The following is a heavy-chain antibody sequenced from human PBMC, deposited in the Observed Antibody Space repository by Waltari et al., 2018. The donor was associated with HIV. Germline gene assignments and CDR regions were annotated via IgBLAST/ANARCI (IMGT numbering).Heavy chain of an antibody. Sequence: QVQLDVSGGAEVQIGRHLSTPCAASGCCFTCLRIHWVPLAPGKGLEWVAVIWSHGRNQYYADSVKGRFTISRDNSKNTLFLQMNSLRVGDTAVYYCARVSYSSGWFEDYWGQGTLVTVSS. CDR1: GCCFTCLR. CDR3: ARVSYSSGWFEDY. V-gene: IGHV3-33*08. CDR2: IWSHGRNQ. D-gene: IGHD6-19*01. J-gene: IGHJ4*02.